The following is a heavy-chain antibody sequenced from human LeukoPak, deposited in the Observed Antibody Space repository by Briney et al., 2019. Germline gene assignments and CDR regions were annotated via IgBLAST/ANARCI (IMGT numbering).Heavy chain of an antibody. Sequence: ASVKVSCKASGYTFTRYYLHWVRQAPGQGLEWMGIINPSGGSISYAQKFQGRVTLTRDTSTTTIYMELYSLRSEDTAVYYCARVNRDGLTVVTPFRYYFDYWGQGTLVTVSS. D-gene: IGHD2-21*02. CDR2: INPSGGSI. J-gene: IGHJ4*02. CDR1: GYTFTRYY. V-gene: IGHV1-46*01. CDR3: ARVNRDGLTVVTPFRYYFDY.